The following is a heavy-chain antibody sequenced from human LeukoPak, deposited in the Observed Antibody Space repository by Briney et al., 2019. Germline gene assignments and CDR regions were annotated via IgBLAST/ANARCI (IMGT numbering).Heavy chain of an antibody. CDR3: AREWSVLAVGYYFDY. D-gene: IGHD3-3*01. J-gene: IGHJ4*02. V-gene: IGHV6-1*01. CDR1: GDSVSSNSAA. Sequence: SQTLSLTCAISGDSVSSNSAAWNWIRQSPSRGLEWLGRTYYRSKWYNDYAVSVKSRITVSPDTSKYQFSLQLNTVTPEDTAVYYCAREWSVLAVGYYFDYWGQGTLATVSS. CDR2: TYYRSKWYN.